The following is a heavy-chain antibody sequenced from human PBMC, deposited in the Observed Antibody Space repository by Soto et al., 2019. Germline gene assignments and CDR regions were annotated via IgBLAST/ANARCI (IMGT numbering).Heavy chain of an antibody. Sequence: SETLSLTCTVSGGSISSYYWSWIRQPPGKGLEWIGYIYYSGSTNYNPSLKSRVTISVDTSKNQFSLKLSSVTAADTAVYYCARGPFYGSAYYYYYYGMDVWGQGTTVT. V-gene: IGHV4-59*01. CDR3: ARGPFYGSAYYYYYYGMDV. J-gene: IGHJ6*02. CDR2: IYYSGST. CDR1: GGSISSYY. D-gene: IGHD3-10*01.